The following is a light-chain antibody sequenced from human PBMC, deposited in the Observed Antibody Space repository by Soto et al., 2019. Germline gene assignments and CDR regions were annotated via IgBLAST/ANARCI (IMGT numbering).Light chain of an antibody. J-gene: IGKJ4*01. Sequence: EIVMTQSPATLSVSPGASATLSCRASQSVSTNLAWYQQKPGQVPRVLIYGASTRATEIPARFSGSGSGTEFTLTIDSLQSEDFGVYYCQHYNRWPLTFGGGTKVDIK. CDR3: QHYNRWPLT. CDR1: QSVSTN. CDR2: GAS. V-gene: IGKV3-15*01.